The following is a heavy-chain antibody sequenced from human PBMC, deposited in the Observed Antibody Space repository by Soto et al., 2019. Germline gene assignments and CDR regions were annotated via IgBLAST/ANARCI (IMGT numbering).Heavy chain of an antibody. CDR3: ARSVEGHFDY. J-gene: IGHJ4*02. D-gene: IGHD6-19*01. CDR2: ITSDTKTI. V-gene: IGHV3-48*02. Sequence: EVQLVESGGDLVQRGGSLRLSCVASGFTFSVYSMNWVRQAPGKGLEWFSYITSDTKTIKYADSVKGRFTISRDNAKNSVYLQMNSLKDEDTAVYYCARSVEGHFDYWGQGTGVTVSS. CDR1: GFTFSVYS.